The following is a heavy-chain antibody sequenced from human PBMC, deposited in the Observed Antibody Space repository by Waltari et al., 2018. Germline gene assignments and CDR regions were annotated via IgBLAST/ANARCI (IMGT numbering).Heavy chain of an antibody. CDR2: ISGSGGST. CDR1: GFTFSSYA. Sequence: EVQLLESGGGLVQPGGSLRLSCAASGFTFSSYAMTWVRQAPGKGPEWVSAISGSGGSTYYADSVKGRFTISRDNSKNTLYLQMNSLRAEDTAVYYCAKASRAYCGGDCYSRYFDYWGQGTLVTVSS. CDR3: AKASRAYCGGDCYSRYFDY. J-gene: IGHJ4*02. V-gene: IGHV3-23*01. D-gene: IGHD2-21*01.